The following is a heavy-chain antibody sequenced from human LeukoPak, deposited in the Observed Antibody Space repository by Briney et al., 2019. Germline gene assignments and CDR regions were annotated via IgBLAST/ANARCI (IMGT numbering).Heavy chain of an antibody. J-gene: IGHJ5*02. D-gene: IGHD6-6*01. V-gene: IGHV1-69*13. CDR2: IIPIFGTA. CDR3: ATFEYSSSSVASWFDP. CDR1: GGTFSSYA. Sequence: ASVKVSCKASGGTFSSYAISWVRQAPGQGLEWMGGIIPIFGTANYAQKFQGRVTITADESTSTAYMELSSLRSEDTAVYYCATFEYSSSSVASWFDPWGQGTLVTVSS.